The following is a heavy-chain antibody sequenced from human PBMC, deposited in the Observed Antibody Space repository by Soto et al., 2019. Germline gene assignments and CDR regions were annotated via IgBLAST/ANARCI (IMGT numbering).Heavy chain of an antibody. J-gene: IGHJ4*02. D-gene: IGHD6-19*01. CDR3: ARDIGAVAGRFDY. CDR2: IWYDGSNK. V-gene: IGHV3-33*01. CDR1: GFTFSSYG. Sequence: GGSLRLSCAASGFTFSSYGMHWVRQAPGKGLEWVAVIWYDGSNKYYADSVKGRFTISRDNSKNTLYLQMNSLRAEDTAVYYCARDIGAVAGRFDYWGQGTQVTVSS.